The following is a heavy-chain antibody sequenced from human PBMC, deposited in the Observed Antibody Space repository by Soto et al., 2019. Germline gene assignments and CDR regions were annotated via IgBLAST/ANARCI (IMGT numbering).Heavy chain of an antibody. CDR2: IYYSGST. CDR3: ARGYGDYVFDY. CDR1: GGSISSYY. Sequence: QVQLQESGPGLVKLSETLSLTCTVSGGSISSYYWSWIRQPPGKGLEWIGYIYYSGSTNYNPSLKSRVTISVDTSKNQFSLKLSSVTAADTAVYYCARGYGDYVFDYWGQGTLVTVSS. D-gene: IGHD4-17*01. V-gene: IGHV4-59*01. J-gene: IGHJ4*02.